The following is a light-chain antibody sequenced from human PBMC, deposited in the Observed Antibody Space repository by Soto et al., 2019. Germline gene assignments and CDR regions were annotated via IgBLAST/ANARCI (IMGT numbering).Light chain of an antibody. Sequence: QSVLTQPASVSGFPGQSITISSTGTSSDVGGYNYVSWYQQHPGKAPKLMIYDVSNRPSGVSNRFSGSKSGNTASLTNSGLQAEDEADYYCSSYTSSLYVFGTGTKVTVL. J-gene: IGLJ1*01. V-gene: IGLV2-14*01. CDR2: DVS. CDR1: SSDVGGYNY. CDR3: SSYTSSLYV.